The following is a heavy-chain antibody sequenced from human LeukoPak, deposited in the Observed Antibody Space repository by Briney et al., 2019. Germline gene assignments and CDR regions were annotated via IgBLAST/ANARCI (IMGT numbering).Heavy chain of an antibody. J-gene: IGHJ4*02. CDR3: ARDYCSAGSCYFDY. Sequence: SETLSLTCTVSGGSISSYYWSWIRQPPGKGLEWIGYIYYSGSTNYNPSLKSRVTISVDTSKNQFSLKLSSVTAADTAVYYCARDYCSAGSCYFDYWGQGTLVTVSS. D-gene: IGHD2-15*01. CDR1: GGSISSYY. V-gene: IGHV4-59*12. CDR2: IYYSGST.